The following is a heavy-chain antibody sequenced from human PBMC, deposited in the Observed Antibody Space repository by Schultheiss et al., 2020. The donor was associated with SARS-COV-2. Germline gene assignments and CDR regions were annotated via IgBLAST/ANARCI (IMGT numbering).Heavy chain of an antibody. J-gene: IGHJ4*02. V-gene: IGHV3-NL1*01. D-gene: IGHD1-26*01. CDR3: AASGSYSPIDY. CDR1: GFTFSSYA. Sequence: GGSLRLSCAASGFTFSSYAMHWVRQAPGKGLEWVAVIYSGGSTYYADSVKGRFTISRDNSKNTLYLQMNSLRAEDTAVYYCAASGSYSPIDYWGQGTLVTVSS. CDR2: IYSGGST.